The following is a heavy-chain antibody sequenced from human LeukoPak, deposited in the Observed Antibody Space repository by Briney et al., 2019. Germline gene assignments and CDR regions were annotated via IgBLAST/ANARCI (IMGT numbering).Heavy chain of an antibody. D-gene: IGHD3-10*01. V-gene: IGHV4-34*01. J-gene: IGHJ4*02. Sequence: SETLSLTCAVYGGSFSGYYWSWIRQPPGKGLEWIGEINHSGSTNYNPSLKSRVTISVDTSKNQFSLKLSSVTAADTAVYYCARGALRGSRQKWGDYWGQGTLVTVSS. CDR1: GGSFSGYY. CDR2: INHSGST. CDR3: ARGALRGSRQKWGDY.